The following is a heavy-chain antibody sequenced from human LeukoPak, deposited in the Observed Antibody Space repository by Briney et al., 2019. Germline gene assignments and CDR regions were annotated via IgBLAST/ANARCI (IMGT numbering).Heavy chain of an antibody. Sequence: GGSLRLSCAASGFTFSSFAMSWVRQAPGKGLEWVSGITGRGSNTYYADSVKGRFTISRDNSKNTLYLQMNSLRAEDTAVYYCARVGYYDFWSGLIPHTYYMDVWGKGTTVTVSS. J-gene: IGHJ6*03. CDR1: GFTFSSFA. CDR3: ARVGYYDFWSGLIPHTYYMDV. D-gene: IGHD3-3*01. CDR2: ITGRGSNT. V-gene: IGHV3-23*01.